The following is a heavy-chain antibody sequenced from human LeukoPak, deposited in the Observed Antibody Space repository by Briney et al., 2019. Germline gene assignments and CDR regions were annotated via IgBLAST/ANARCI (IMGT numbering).Heavy chain of an antibody. J-gene: IGHJ4*02. D-gene: IGHD6-13*01. CDR1: GFTFSNYA. CDR3: AGGITAADPFDY. Sequence: GGSLRLSCAGSGFTFSNYAMNWVRQAPGKGLEWVSSISRSSSHMYYADYADSVKGRFTISRDNAKNSLYLQMNSLRAEDTAVYYCAGGITAADPFDYWGQGTLVTVSS. V-gene: IGHV3-21*01. CDR2: ISRSSSHMYYA.